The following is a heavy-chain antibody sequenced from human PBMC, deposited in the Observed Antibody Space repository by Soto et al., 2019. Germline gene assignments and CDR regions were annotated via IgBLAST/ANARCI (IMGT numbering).Heavy chain of an antibody. D-gene: IGHD2-15*01. CDR2: ISAYNGNT. Sequence: QVQLVQSGAEVKKPGASVKVSCKASGYTFTSYGISWVRQAPGQVLEWMGWISAYNGNTNYAQKLQGRVTMTTDTSTSTVKMELRSLESDDAAVYYCARVLMGGYCSGGSCNDAFDIWGQGTMVTVSS. CDR1: GYTFTSYG. V-gene: IGHV1-18*01. J-gene: IGHJ3*02. CDR3: ARVLMGGYCSGGSCNDAFDI.